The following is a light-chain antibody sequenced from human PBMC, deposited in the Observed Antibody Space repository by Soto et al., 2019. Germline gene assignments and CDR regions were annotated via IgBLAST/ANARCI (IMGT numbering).Light chain of an antibody. CDR1: SSSVGAGYD. CDR2: SNT. Sequence: QSVLTQPPSVSGAPGQRVTISCTGSSSSVGAGYDVHWYQHLPGTAPKLLIFSNTNRPSGVPDRFSGSKSGTSVSLAIAGLQAEDEAAYYCSSYTTSSIWVFGGGTQLTVL. CDR3: SSYTTSSIWV. V-gene: IGLV1-40*01. J-gene: IGLJ3*02.